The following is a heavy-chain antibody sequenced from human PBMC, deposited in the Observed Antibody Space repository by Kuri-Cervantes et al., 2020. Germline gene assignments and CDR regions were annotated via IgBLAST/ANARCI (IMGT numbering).Heavy chain of an antibody. J-gene: IGHJ4*02. D-gene: IGHD5-24*01. CDR2: IWYDGSNK. CDR3: ARGDGYNSDAFDY. Sequence: GESLKISCAASGFTFSSYGMHWVRQAPGKGLEWVAVIWYDGSNKYYADSVKGRFTISRDNSKNTLYLQMNSLRAEDTAVYYCARGDGYNSDAFDYWGQGTLVTVSS. V-gene: IGHV3-33*01. CDR1: GFTFSSYG.